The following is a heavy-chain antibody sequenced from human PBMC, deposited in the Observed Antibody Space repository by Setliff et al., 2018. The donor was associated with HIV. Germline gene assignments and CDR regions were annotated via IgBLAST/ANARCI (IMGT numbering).Heavy chain of an antibody. D-gene: IGHD3-10*01. CDR1: GGSLSGYY. J-gene: IGHJ2*01. Sequence: ASETLSLTCAVYGGSLSGYYWSWVRQSPWRGLEWIGEINQSGNTNFNPSLKRRLIISVDTSKSQFSLKLTSVTAADTALYYCAREGGQGYSGSGSFYHRNFDLWGRGTLVTVSS. CDR2: INQSGNT. CDR3: AREGGQGYSGSGSFYHRNFDL. V-gene: IGHV4-34*01.